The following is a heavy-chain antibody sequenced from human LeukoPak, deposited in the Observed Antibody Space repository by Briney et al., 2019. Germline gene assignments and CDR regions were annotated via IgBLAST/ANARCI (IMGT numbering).Heavy chain of an antibody. CDR3: ARGPRFDP. V-gene: IGHV4-34*01. CDR1: DGSFSGYY. CDR2: TNHRGIT. J-gene: IGHJ5*02. Sequence: SETLSLTCAVYDGSFSGYYWSWIRQPPGKGLEWIGETNHRGITNYNPSLKSRVTISLDTSKNQFSLNLSSVTAADTAVYYCARGPRFDPWGQGTLVTVSS.